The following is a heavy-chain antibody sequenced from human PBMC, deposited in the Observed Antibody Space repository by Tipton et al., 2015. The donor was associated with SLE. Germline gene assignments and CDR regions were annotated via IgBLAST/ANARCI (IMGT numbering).Heavy chain of an antibody. Sequence: GSLRLSCEASGFIFSDFYMSWIRQAPGKGLEWVSHIRSSGSRRYYADSVKGRFTISRDNAKNSLYLQMNSLRAEDTALYYCAIGRQYYYMDVWGKGTTVTVSS. CDR1: GFIFSDFY. J-gene: IGHJ6*03. CDR3: AIGRQYYYMDV. V-gene: IGHV3-11*01. CDR2: IRSSGSRR.